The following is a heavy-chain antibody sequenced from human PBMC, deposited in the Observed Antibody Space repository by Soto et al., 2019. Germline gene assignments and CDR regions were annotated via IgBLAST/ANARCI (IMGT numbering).Heavy chain of an antibody. Sequence: GSLRLSCAASGFTFSSYWMHWGRQAPGKGLVWVSRINSDGSSTSYADSVKGRFTISRDNAKNTLYLQMNSLRAEDTAVYYCARVYCSGGSCYYLEDWGPGTRVTVVS. CDR1: GFTFSSYW. D-gene: IGHD2-15*01. V-gene: IGHV3-74*01. CDR3: ARVYCSGGSCYYLED. CDR2: INSDGSST. J-gene: IGHJ4*02.